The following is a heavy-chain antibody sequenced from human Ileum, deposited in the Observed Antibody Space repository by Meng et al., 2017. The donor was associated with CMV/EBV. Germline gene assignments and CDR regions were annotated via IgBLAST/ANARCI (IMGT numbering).Heavy chain of an antibody. D-gene: IGHD4/OR15-4a*01. CDR2: TYYRSKWYD. J-gene: IGHJ4*02. CDR3: AREMGAHDY. V-gene: IGHV6-1*01. CDR1: GDSVSINIAA. Sequence: QVQLQQSGPGLVKPSQTLSLTCAISGDSVSINIAAWSWIRQSPSRGLEWLGRTYYRSKWYDDYAVSVKSRVTITPDTSKNQFSLHLNSVSPEDTAIYFCAREMGAHDYWGQGTLVTVSS.